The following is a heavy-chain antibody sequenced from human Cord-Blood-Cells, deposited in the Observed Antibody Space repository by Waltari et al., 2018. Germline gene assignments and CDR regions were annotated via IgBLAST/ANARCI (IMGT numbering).Heavy chain of an antibody. CDR3: AKDPYDILTGYYIAFDI. Sequence: EVQLLESGGGLVQPGGSLRLSCAASGFTFSSYAMSWVRQAPGKGLEWVSAISGSGGSTYYADSMKGRFTISRDNSKNTLYLQMNSLRAEDTAVYYCAKDPYDILTGYYIAFDIWGQGTMVTVSS. CDR2: ISGSGGST. D-gene: IGHD3-9*01. CDR1: GFTFSSYA. J-gene: IGHJ3*02. V-gene: IGHV3-23*01.